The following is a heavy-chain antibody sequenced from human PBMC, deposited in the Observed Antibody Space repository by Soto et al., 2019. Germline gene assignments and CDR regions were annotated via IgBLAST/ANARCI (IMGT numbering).Heavy chain of an antibody. D-gene: IGHD4-17*01. CDR2: IYGDHDK. Sequence: QITLKESGPSPVKPTQTLTVTCTFSGFSLSNSGVGVAWIRQPPGKALEWLALIYGDHDKRYSPSLKTRLTIPKDTSKTQVVLTKTNMDPVDTATYYCAHRTFHDYGDYDPGTSHVFDSWGQGTRVTVSS. V-gene: IGHV2-5*02. CDR1: GFSLSNSGVG. J-gene: IGHJ4*02. CDR3: AHRTFHDYGDYDPGTSHVFDS.